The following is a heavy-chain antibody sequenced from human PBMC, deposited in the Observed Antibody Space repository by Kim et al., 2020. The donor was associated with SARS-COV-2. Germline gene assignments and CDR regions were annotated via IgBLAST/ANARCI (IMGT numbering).Heavy chain of an antibody. J-gene: IGHJ6*02. CDR3: ARDSAIFGVVITPLRYYYGRDV. D-gene: IGHD3-3*01. V-gene: IGHV7-4-1*02. CDR2: INTNTGNP. CDR1: GYTFTSYA. Sequence: ASVKVSCKASGYTFTSYAMNWVRQAPGQGLEWMGWINTNTGNPTYAQGFTGRFVFSLDTSVSTAYLQISSLKAEDTAVYYCARDSAIFGVVITPLRYYYGRDVWGQGTTVTVSS.